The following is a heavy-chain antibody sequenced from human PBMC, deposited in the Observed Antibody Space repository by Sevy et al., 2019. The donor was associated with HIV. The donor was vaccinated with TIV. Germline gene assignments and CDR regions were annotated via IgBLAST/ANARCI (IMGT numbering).Heavy chain of an antibody. CDR3: AKNTAAVGTGGFDY. V-gene: IGHV3-30*02. CDR2: IQYDGSNK. Sequence: GGSLRLSCAASGFTFSYSGMHWVRQAPGKGLEWVTFIQYDGSNKYYAGSVKGRFTISRDNSKNTLYLQMNSLRRDDTAVYYCAKNTAAVGTGGFDYWGQGTLVTVSS. CDR1: GFTFSYSG. J-gene: IGHJ4*02. D-gene: IGHD6-13*01.